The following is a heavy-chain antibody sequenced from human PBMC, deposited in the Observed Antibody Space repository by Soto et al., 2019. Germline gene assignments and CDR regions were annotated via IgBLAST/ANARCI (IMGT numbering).Heavy chain of an antibody. CDR1: GFNFGDYG. J-gene: IGHJ4*02. V-gene: IGHV3-30*18. CDR2: IGNDGAAR. D-gene: IGHD6-19*01. Sequence: GGSLRLSCVGSGFNFGDYGMHWVRHTPGKGLEWVAVIGNDGAARFYGDSVKGRFSISRDNSRSTFYLQMNSLRPEDTAMYYCAKETIAVAGPNFFDFWGQGTQVTVSS. CDR3: AKETIAVAGPNFFDF.